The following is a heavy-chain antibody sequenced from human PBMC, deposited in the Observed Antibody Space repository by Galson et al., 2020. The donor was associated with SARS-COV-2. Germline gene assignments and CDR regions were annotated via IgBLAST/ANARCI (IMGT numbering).Heavy chain of an antibody. J-gene: IGHJ6*02. CDR3: ARDNDVVVDASGMDV. D-gene: IGHD2-15*01. CDR1: GFTFSSYG. V-gene: IGHV3-33*01. Sequence: GGSLRLSCAASGFTFSSYGMHWVRQAPGKGLEWVAVIWYDGSNKYYADSVKGRFTISRDNSKNTLYLQMNSLRAEDTAVYYCARDNDVVVDASGMDVWGQGTTVTVSS. CDR2: IWYDGSNK.